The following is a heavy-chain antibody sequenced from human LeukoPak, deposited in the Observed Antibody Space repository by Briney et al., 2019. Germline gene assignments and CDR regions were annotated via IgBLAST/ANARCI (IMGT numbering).Heavy chain of an antibody. CDR1: GFSFANSV. CDR3: ATSPTTLPNQGY. J-gene: IGHJ4*02. D-gene: IGHD1-14*01. Sequence: GGSLRLSCAASGFSFANSVISWVRQAPGKGLEWVANINEDGSEEYYVDSVKGRFTISRDNARKSPYLQMNSLRVEDTAVYYCATSPTTLPNQGYWGQGTPVTVSS. V-gene: IGHV3-7*03. CDR2: INEDGSEE.